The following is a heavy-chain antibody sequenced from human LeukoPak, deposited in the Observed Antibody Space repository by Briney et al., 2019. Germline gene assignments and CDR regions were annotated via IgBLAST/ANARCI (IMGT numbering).Heavy chain of an antibody. CDR1: GFTFSSYW. CDR3: SRDGLDYYGSGSYRGFDY. J-gene: IGHJ4*02. CDR2: IRTKDFGGTT. V-gene: IGHV3-49*04. D-gene: IGHD3-10*01. Sequence: GGSLRLSCAASGFTFSSYWMSWVRQAPGKGLEYIGFIRTKDFGGTTEYAASVKGRFTISRDDSKSIAYLQIHSLQSEDTAVYYCSRDGLDYYGSGSYRGFDYWGQGTLVTVSS.